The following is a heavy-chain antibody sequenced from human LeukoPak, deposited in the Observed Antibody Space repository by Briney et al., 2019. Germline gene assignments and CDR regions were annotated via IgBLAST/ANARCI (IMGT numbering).Heavy chain of an antibody. CDR1: GYTFTGYY. Sequence: ASVKVSCKASGYTFTGYYMHWVRQAPGQGLEWMGWINPNSGGTNYAQKFQGWVTVTRDTSINTAYMELSRRRSDDTAEYYCARDRGRGGLSSAFDIWGQGTMVTVSS. D-gene: IGHD3-16*01. V-gene: IGHV1-2*04. CDR3: ARDRGRGGLSSAFDI. CDR2: INPNSGGT. J-gene: IGHJ3*02.